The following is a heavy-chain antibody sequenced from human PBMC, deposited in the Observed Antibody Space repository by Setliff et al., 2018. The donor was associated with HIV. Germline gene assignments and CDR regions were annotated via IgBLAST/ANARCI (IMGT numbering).Heavy chain of an antibody. D-gene: IGHD2-2*01. CDR2: TIPMFGTA. CDR3: ARGSACSSTSCPKVLDY. Sequence: SVKVSCKASGGTFGIYGISWVRQAPGQGLEWMGGTIPMFGTANYAQKFQGRVTITTDESTNTGYMELSSLRSEDTAVYYCARGSACSSTSCPKVLDYWGQGTLVTVSS. CDR1: GGTFGIYG. V-gene: IGHV1-69*05. J-gene: IGHJ4*02.